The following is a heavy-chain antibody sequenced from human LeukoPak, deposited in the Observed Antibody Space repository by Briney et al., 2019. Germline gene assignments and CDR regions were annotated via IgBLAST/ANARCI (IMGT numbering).Heavy chain of an antibody. Sequence: GGSLRLSCAAPGFIFSSSGMHWVRRAPGKGLEWVAVIWYDGGKKYYADSVKGRFTISRDNSKNTLYLQMNSLRAEDTAVYYCARFRGRDSSGYYYDYYYGMDVWGQGTTVTVSS. J-gene: IGHJ6*02. V-gene: IGHV3-33*01. CDR3: ARFRGRDSSGYYYDYYYGMDV. CDR1: GFIFSSSG. CDR2: IWYDGGKK. D-gene: IGHD3-22*01.